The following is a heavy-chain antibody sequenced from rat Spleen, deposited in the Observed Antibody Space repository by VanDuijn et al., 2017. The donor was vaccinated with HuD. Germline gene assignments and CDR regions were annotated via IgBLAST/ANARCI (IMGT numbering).Heavy chain of an antibody. CDR1: GFSLTSYN. D-gene: IGHD2-3*01. V-gene: IGHV2-45*01. Sequence: QVQLKESGPGLVQPSETLSLTCTVSGFSLTSYNVHWVRQPPGKGLEWMGVMWSGGSTDYNSALKSRLSISRDTSKNQVFLKMNSLQSEDTTTYYCAREAGYAMDYWGQGVMVTVSS. J-gene: IGHJ2*01. CDR2: MWSGGST. CDR3: AREAGYAMDY.